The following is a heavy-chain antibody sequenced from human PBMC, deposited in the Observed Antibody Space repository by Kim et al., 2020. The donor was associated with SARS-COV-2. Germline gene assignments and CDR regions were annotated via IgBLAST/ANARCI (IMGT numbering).Heavy chain of an antibody. Sequence: GGSLRLSCAASGFTFSSYWMSWVRQAPGKGLEWVANIKQDGSEKYYVDSVKGRFTISRDNAKNSLYLQMNSLRAEDTAVYYCARLAKGSSSLSTFDYWGQGTLVTVSS. J-gene: IGHJ4*02. V-gene: IGHV3-7*01. CDR3: ARLAKGSSSLSTFDY. CDR1: GFTFSSYW. D-gene: IGHD6-13*01. CDR2: IKQDGSEK.